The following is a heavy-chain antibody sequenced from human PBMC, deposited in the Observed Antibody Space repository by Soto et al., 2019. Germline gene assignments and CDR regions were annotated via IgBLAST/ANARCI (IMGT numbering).Heavy chain of an antibody. CDR2: IKQDGREK. CDR3: ASREPQGF. D-gene: IGHD1-1*01. CDR1: GFSFSSCW. V-gene: IGHV3-7*01. Sequence: EVQLVESGGGLVQTGGSLRLSCAASGFSFSSCWMSWVRQAPGKGLEWVADIKQDGREKYYVDSVQGRFTISRDNAKNSLYLQMNSLRAEDTAVYYCASREPQGFWGQGTLVTVSS. J-gene: IGHJ4*01.